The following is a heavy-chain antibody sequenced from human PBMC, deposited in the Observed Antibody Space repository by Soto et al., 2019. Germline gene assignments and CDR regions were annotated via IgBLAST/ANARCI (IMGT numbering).Heavy chain of an antibody. Sequence: QVHLVESGGGVVQPGRSLRLSCAASGFTFSSYGMHWVRQAPGKGLEWVAFIWHDGGNKFYAESVKGRFTISRDNSKNTLYLEMNSLRAEDTAVYYCARESEDLTSNFDYWGQGTLVTVSS. V-gene: IGHV3-33*01. J-gene: IGHJ4*02. CDR2: IWHDGGNK. CDR3: ARESEDLTSNFDY. CDR1: GFTFSSYG.